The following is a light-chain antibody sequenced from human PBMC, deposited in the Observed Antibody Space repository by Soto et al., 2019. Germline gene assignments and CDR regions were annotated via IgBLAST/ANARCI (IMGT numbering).Light chain of an antibody. CDR2: GAS. CDR1: SSDVGSYDL. V-gene: IGLV2-14*02. J-gene: IGLJ1*01. CDR3: VSFTSSTTYV. Sequence: SVLTQPASLPGSPGQSITISCTGTSSDVGSYDLVSWYQQHPGKAAKLMIYGASKRPAGVSDRLSGSKSGSTASLFNSRLQTEDDADYYCVSFTSSTTYVFGSGTKVTVL.